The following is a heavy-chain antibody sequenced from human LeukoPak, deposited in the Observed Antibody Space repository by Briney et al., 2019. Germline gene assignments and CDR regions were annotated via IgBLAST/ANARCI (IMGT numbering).Heavy chain of an antibody. Sequence: SETLSLTCAVYGGSFSGYYWSWIRQPPGKGLEWIGEINHSGSTNYNPSLKSRVTISVDTSKNQFSLKLSSVTAADTAVYYCARLGTFRSGGYWGQGTLVTVSS. CDR1: GGSFSGYY. V-gene: IGHV4-34*01. J-gene: IGHJ4*02. D-gene: IGHD6-19*01. CDR3: ARLGTFRSGGY. CDR2: INHSGST.